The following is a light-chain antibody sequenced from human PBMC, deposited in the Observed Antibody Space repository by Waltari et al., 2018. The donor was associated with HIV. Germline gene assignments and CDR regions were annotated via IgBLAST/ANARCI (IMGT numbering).Light chain of an antibody. J-gene: IGKJ4*01. V-gene: IGKV3-20*01. CDR1: QSVTNTY. CDR3: QQYGSSPLT. Sequence: EIVLTQSPGTLSLSPGERATLSCRASQSVTNTYLAWYQQKPGQAPRLLIYDISTRASGIPDRFSGSGSGTDFTLTISRLEPEDFAMYYCQQYGSSPLTLGGGTKVEI. CDR2: DIS.